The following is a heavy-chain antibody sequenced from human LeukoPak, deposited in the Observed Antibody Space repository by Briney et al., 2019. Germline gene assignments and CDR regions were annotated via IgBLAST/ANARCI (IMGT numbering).Heavy chain of an antibody. J-gene: IGHJ3*02. Sequence: PSESLSLTCAVYGGSFSGYYWSWIRQPPGKGLEWIGEINHSGSTNYDPSLKSRVTISIDTSKNQFSLKLSSVTAADTAVYYCARGSTWLYDAFDIWGQGTMVTVSS. V-gene: IGHV4-34*01. CDR3: ARGSTWLYDAFDI. CDR1: GGSFSGYY. D-gene: IGHD2-2*01. CDR2: INHSGST.